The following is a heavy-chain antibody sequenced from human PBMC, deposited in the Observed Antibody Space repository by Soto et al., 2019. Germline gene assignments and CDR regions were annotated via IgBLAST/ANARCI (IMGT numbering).Heavy chain of an antibody. CDR3: ARDGHSSSWYDY. J-gene: IGHJ4*02. V-gene: IGHV3-7*01. CDR1: GFTFSSYW. CDR2: IKQDGSEK. Sequence: RLSCAASGFTFSSYWMSWVRQAPGKGLEWVANIKQDGSEKYYVDSVKGRFTISRDNAKXXXYXXXXXLRAEXTAVYYCARDGHSSSWYDYWGQGTLVTVSA. D-gene: IGHD6-13*01.